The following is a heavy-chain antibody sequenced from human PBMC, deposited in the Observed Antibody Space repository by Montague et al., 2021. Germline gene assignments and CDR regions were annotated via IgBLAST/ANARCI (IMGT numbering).Heavy chain of an antibody. CDR1: GFTFSSYW. D-gene: IGHD3-22*01. V-gene: IGHV3-74*01. Sequence: SLRLSCEASGFTFSSYWMHWVRQAPGKGLVWVSRMNSDGSSTSYADSVKGRFTISRDSAKNTLYLQMSSLRAVDTAVYYCARDGDYYDSGGYYPGYWGQGTLVTVSS. J-gene: IGHJ4*02. CDR2: MNSDGSST. CDR3: ARDGDYYDSGGYYPGY.